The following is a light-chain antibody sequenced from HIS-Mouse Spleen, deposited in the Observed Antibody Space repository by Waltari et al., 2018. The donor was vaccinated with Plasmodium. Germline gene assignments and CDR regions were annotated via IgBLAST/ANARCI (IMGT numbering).Light chain of an antibody. J-gene: IGLJ2*01. CDR3: QAWDSSTVV. CDR1: KLGDKY. Sequence: SYELTQPPSVSVSPGQTASIPCSGDKLGDKYACWYQQKPGQYPVLVIYQDSNGPAGIPERFAGSNSGNTATLTISGTQARDEADYYCQAWDSSTVVFGGGTKLTVL. CDR2: QDS. V-gene: IGLV3-1*01.